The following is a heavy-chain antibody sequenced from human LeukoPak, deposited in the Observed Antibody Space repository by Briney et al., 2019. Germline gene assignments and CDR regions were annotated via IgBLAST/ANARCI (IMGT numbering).Heavy chain of an antibody. D-gene: IGHD6-19*01. Sequence: GGSLRLSCAASGFTFSSYLMNWVRQAPGKGLEWVANINQDGRKKNYVDSVKGRFTISRDNAKNSLYLQMNSLRAEDTAVYYCEGAWSWGQGALVTVSS. CDR1: GFTFSSYL. CDR2: INQDGRKK. V-gene: IGHV3-7*01. J-gene: IGHJ5*02. CDR3: EGAWS.